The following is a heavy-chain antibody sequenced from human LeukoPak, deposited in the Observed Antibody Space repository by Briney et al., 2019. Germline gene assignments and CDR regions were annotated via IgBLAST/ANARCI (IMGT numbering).Heavy chain of an antibody. J-gene: IGHJ6*03. CDR3: AMSTDSQRGYYYLDV. V-gene: IGHV1-69*05. Sequence: VASVKVSCKTSGGTFSNNVFSWVLQAAGQGLEWMGGIIPIFGTANYAEKFQGRVTITTDESTSTAYMELSSLKSEDTAVLYCAMSTDSQRGYYYLDVWGKGTTVIVSS. D-gene: IGHD5/OR15-5a*01. CDR1: GGTFSNNV. CDR2: IIPIFGTA.